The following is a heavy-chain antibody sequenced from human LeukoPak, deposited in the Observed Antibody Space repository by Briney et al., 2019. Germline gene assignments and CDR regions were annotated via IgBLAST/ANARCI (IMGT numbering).Heavy chain of an antibody. CDR2: IKSKTDGGTT. J-gene: IGHJ3*02. CDR3: TTASREDAFDI. Sequence: GGSLRLSCAASGFTFSNAWMSWVRRAPGKGLEWLGRIKSKTDGGTTDYAAPVKGRFTISRDDSKNTLYLQMNSLKTEDTAVYYCTTASREDAFDIWGQGTMVTVSS. CDR1: GFTFSNAW. V-gene: IGHV3-15*01. D-gene: IGHD2-2*01.